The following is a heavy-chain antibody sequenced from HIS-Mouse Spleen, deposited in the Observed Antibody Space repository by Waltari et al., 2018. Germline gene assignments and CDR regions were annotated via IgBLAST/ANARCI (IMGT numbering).Heavy chain of an antibody. CDR1: GGSLSSSSYY. CDR2: SYYSGST. J-gene: IGHJ2*01. V-gene: IGHV4-39*07. Sequence: QLQLQESGPGLVKPSETLSLTCTVSGGSLSSSSYYWGWIRQPPGKGLGWIGSSYYSGSTYYNPSLKGRVTISVDTSKNPFSLKLSSVTAADTAVYYCAREIPYSSSWYDWYFDLWGRGTLVTVSS. D-gene: IGHD6-13*01. CDR3: AREIPYSSSWYDWYFDL.